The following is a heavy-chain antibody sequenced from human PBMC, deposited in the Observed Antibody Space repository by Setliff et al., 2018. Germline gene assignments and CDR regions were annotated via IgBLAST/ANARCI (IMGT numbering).Heavy chain of an antibody. CDR2: IKQDSTEK. CDR1: GFTLSNYW. D-gene: IGHD5-18*01. J-gene: IGHJ4*02. V-gene: IGHV3-7*01. CDR3: ARDGGSYGYRAFDF. Sequence: GGSLRLSCVDSGFTLSNYWMTWVRQAPGKGLEWVANIKQDSTEKYYVDSVRGRFTISRDNAKNSMYLQMNSLRAEDTAVYYCARDGGSYGYRAFDFWGQGTLVTVSS.